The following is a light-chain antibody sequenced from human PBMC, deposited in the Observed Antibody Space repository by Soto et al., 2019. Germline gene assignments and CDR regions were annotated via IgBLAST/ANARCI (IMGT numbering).Light chain of an antibody. V-gene: IGKV1-5*03. Sequence: IQMTQSPSTLSASVGDRVTITCRASQSISSWLAWYHQKPGKAPKLLIYKASTLESGVPSRFSGSGSGTEFTLTISSLQPDDFATYYCQHYISYQWKCGQGTKVDIK. J-gene: IGKJ1*01. CDR1: QSISSW. CDR3: QHYISYQWK. CDR2: KAS.